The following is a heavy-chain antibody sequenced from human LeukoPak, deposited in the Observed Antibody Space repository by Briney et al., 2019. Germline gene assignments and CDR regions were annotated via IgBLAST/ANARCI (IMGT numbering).Heavy chain of an antibody. CDR3: AKPRDYYNYYYGMDV. V-gene: IGHV3-7*01. J-gene: IGHJ6*02. CDR1: GFTFSSYW. CDR2: IKQDGSEK. Sequence: PGGSLRLSCAASGFTFSSYWMSWVRQAPGKGREGVANIKQDGSEKYYVDSVKGRFTISRDNAKNSLYLQMNSLRAEDTAVYYCAKPRDYYNYYYGMDVWGQGTTVTVSS. D-gene: IGHD3-10*01.